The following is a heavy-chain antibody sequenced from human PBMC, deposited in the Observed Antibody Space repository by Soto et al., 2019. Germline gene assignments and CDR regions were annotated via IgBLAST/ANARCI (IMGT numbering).Heavy chain of an antibody. J-gene: IGHJ6*02. CDR2: IRSKAYGGTT. CDR1: GFTFGDYA. D-gene: IGHD3-22*01. CDR3: TRDYYDSIGYYYYGMDV. Sequence: GGSLRLSCTASGFTFGDYAMSWFRQAPGKGLEWVGFIRSKAYGGTTEYAASVKGRFTISRDDSKSIAYLQMNSLKTEDTAVYYCTRDYYDSIGYYYYGMDVWGQGTTVTVSS. V-gene: IGHV3-49*03.